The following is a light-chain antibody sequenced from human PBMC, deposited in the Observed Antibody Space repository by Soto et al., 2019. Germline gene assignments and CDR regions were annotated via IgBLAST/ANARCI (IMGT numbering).Light chain of an antibody. CDR1: SSDIGSSY. Sequence: QSVLTQPPSASGTPGQRVTISCSGSSSDIGSSYVYWYHQFPGTAPKLLIYRNDQRPSGVPDRFSASKSGTSASLAINGLRSEDEADYYCAAWHGSLSGWVFGGGTQLTVL. CDR3: AAWHGSLSGWV. CDR2: RND. J-gene: IGLJ3*02. V-gene: IGLV1-47*01.